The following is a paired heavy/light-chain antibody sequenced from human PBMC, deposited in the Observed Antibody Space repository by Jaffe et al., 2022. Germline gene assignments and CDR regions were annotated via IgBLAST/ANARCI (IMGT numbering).Light chain of an antibody. CDR2: KAS. J-gene: IGKJ1*01. CDR3: QPYTGYPLT. Sequence: DIQMTQSPSTLSASVGDRVTITCRASQSISSWLAWYQQKPGKAPNLLIYKASSLKSGVPSRFSGSGSGTEFTLTINSLQPDDFATYYCQPYTGYPLTFGQGTKVEI. CDR1: QSISSW. V-gene: IGKV1-5*03.
Heavy chain of an antibody. CDR3: AKDLYTNAWAVPCDY. Sequence: QVQLVESGGGVVQPGGSLILSCATSGFTFNSYGMHWVRQTPGKGLEWVAFLSYDETNKYYADSVKGRFTISRDNSKKTLYLQMNSLRPEDTALYYCAKDLYTNAWAVPCDYWGQGTLVTVSS. CDR1: GFTFNSYG. CDR2: LSYDETNK. J-gene: IGHJ4*02. D-gene: IGHD1-20*01. V-gene: IGHV3-30*02.